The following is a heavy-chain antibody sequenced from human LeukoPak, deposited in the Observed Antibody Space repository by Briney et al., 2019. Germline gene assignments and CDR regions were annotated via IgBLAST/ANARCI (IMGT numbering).Heavy chain of an antibody. Sequence: SSETLSLTCTVSGGSISSSSYYWGWIRQPPGKGLEWIGEINHSGSTNYNPSLKSRVTISVDTSKNQFSLKLSSVTAADTAVYYCARGNVEDYYYDSSGLYFDYWGQGTLVTVSS. CDR1: GGSISSSSYY. CDR2: INHSGST. J-gene: IGHJ4*02. V-gene: IGHV4-39*07. D-gene: IGHD3-22*01. CDR3: ARGNVEDYYYDSSGLYFDY.